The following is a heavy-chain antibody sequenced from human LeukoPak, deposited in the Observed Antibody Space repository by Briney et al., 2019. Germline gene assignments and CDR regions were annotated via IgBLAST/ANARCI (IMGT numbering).Heavy chain of an antibody. CDR2: INANTGNP. Sequence: ASVKVSCKASGYTFNRYAMNWVRQAPGQGLEWMGWINANTGNPTYAQGFTGRFVFSLDTSVSTAYLQISSLKAEDTAVYYCARNPVSSGWYPIDYWGQGTLVTVSS. CDR3: ARNPVSSGWYPIDY. D-gene: IGHD6-19*01. J-gene: IGHJ4*02. V-gene: IGHV7-4-1*02. CDR1: GYTFNRYA.